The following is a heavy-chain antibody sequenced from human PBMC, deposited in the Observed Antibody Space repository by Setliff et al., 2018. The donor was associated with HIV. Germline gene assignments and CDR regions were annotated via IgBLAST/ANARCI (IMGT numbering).Heavy chain of an antibody. D-gene: IGHD3-10*01. CDR2: VYISGST. J-gene: IGHJ6*03. V-gene: IGHV4-61*02. CDR1: NGSISTIRYY. CDR3: ARDRRITMVRGVMNYYYMDV. Sequence: SETLSLTCAVSNGSISTIRYYWSWLRQPAGKGLEWIGRVYISGSTDYNPSLKSRVTISVDTSKNQFSLKLSSVTAADTAVYYCARDRRITMVRGVMNYYYMDVWGKGTTVTVSS.